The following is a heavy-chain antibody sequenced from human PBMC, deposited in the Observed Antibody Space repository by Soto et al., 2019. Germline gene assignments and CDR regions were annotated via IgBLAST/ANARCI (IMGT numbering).Heavy chain of an antibody. V-gene: IGHV3-23*01. CDR1: GFTFINTG. D-gene: IGHD3-22*01. CDR3: AKIDGYFDY. J-gene: IGHJ4*02. Sequence: PGGSLRLSCAGSGFTFINTGMSWVRQAPGQGLEWVSAITGNGDTTYYADSVKGRFTISRDNSKSTLYLQMNSLRAEDTAVYYCAKIDGYFDYWSQGTLVTVSS. CDR2: ITGNGDTT.